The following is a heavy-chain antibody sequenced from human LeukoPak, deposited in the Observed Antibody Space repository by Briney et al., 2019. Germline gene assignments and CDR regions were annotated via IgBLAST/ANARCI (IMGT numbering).Heavy chain of an antibody. Sequence: PGGSLRLSCAASGFTFSSYRMNWVRQAPGKGLEWVAFIRYDGSNKYYADSVKGRFTISRDNSKNTLYLQMNSLRAEDTAVYYCAKEEGYDILTGYSQPSFDYWGQGTLVTVSS. D-gene: IGHD3-9*01. J-gene: IGHJ4*02. V-gene: IGHV3-30*02. CDR1: GFTFSSYR. CDR2: IRYDGSNK. CDR3: AKEEGYDILTGYSQPSFDY.